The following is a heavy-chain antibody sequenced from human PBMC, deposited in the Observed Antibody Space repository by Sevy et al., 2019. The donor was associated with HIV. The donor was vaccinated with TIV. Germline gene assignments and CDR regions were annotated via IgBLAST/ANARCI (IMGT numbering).Heavy chain of an antibody. D-gene: IGHD3-10*01. CDR1: GFTFSSYS. J-gene: IGHJ4*02. CDR3: ARDPGVLWFGELGGPFDY. Sequence: GGSLRLSCAASGFTFSSYSMNWVRQAPGKGLEWVSSISSSSSYIYYADSVKGRFTISRDNAKNSLYLKMNSLRAEDTAVYYCARDPGVLWFGELGGPFDYWGQGTLVTVSS. V-gene: IGHV3-21*01. CDR2: ISSSSSYI.